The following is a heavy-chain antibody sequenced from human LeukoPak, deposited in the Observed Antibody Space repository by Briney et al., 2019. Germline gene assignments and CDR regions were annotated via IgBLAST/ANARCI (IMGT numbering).Heavy chain of an antibody. J-gene: IGHJ3*02. V-gene: IGHV3-23*01. CDR1: GFTFSRYA. Sequence: PGGSQRLSCAASGFTFSRYAMSWVREAPGKGLEWVSGVSSSGGSSYYADSVKGRFTISRDNSKNTLYLQMNSLRAEDTAVYYCAKDGGAGGILFNSGRWDAFDIWGQGTMVTVSS. D-gene: IGHD1-26*01. CDR3: AKDGGAGGILFNSGRWDAFDI. CDR2: VSSSGGSS.